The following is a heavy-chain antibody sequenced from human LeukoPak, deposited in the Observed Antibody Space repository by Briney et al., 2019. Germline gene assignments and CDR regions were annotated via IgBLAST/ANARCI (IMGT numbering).Heavy chain of an antibody. CDR3: ARDVSVYNREAGYYYYYMDV. CDR1: GGTFSSHA. J-gene: IGHJ6*03. D-gene: IGHD3-3*02. Sequence: SVKVSCKASGGTFSSHAFSWVRQAPGQGLEWMGGIMPVFGTANYAQKFQGRVTITADESTSTAYMELSSLRSEDTAVYYCARDVSVYNREAGYYYYYMDVWGKGTTVTVSS. CDR2: IMPVFGTA. V-gene: IGHV1-69*13.